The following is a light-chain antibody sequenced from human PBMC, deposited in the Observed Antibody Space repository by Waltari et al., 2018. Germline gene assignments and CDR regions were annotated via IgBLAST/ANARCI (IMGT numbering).Light chain of an antibody. CDR3: NSYTSSSTHV. V-gene: IGLV2-14*01. CDR2: EVS. CDR1: RDDVGGFDY. J-gene: IGLJ1*01. Sequence: QSALTQPASVSGSPGQSITIPCTGTRDDVGGFDYVSWYQHHPGRAPKLVIYEVSGRPSGVSDRFSGSKSGNTASLTISGLQPDDEADYYCNSYTSSSTHVFGTGTKVSVL.